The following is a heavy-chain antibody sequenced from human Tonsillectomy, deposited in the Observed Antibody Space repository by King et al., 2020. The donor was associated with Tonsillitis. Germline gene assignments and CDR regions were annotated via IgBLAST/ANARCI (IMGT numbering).Heavy chain of an antibody. CDR2: ISWNSGSI. CDR1: GFTFDDYA. CDR3: AKAGGDAFDI. D-gene: IGHD3-10*01. V-gene: IGHV3-9*01. Sequence: VQLVESGGGLVQPGRSLRLSCAASGFTFDDYAMHWVRQAPGKGLEWVSVISWNSGSIGYADSVKGRFTISRDNAKNSLYLQMNSLRAEDTALYYCAKAGGDAFDIWGQGTMVTVSS. J-gene: IGHJ3*02.